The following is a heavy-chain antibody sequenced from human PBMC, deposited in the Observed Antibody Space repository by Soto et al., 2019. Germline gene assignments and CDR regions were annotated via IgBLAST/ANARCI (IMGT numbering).Heavy chain of an antibody. D-gene: IGHD3-9*01. CDR3: ARAFYDILTGYYIGYYYYGMDV. CDR2: IIPIFGTA. CDR1: GGTFSSYA. J-gene: IGHJ6*02. V-gene: IGHV1-69*13. Sequence: SVKVSCKASGGTFSSYAISWVRQAPGQGLEWMGGIIPIFGTANYAQKFQGRVTITADESTSTAYMELSSLRSEDTAVYYCARAFYDILTGYYIGYYYYGMDVWGQGTRVTVSS.